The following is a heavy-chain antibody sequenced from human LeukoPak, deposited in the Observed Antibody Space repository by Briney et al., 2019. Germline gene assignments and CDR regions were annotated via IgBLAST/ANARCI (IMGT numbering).Heavy chain of an antibody. J-gene: IGHJ1*01. CDR3: ARNPRGIPRDEYFQH. CDR1: GFSLDGYA. V-gene: IGHV3-9*01. Sequence: GGSLRLSCAASGFSLDGYAMHWVRQAPGKGLEWVSGISWNSGGIGYADSVKDRFSISRDNAKNSLYLQMNSLRTEDTALYYCARNPRGIPRDEYFQHWGQGTLVTVSS. D-gene: IGHD3-10*01. CDR2: ISWNSGGI.